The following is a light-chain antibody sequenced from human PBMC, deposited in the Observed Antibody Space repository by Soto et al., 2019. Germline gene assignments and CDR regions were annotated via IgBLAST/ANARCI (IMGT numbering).Light chain of an antibody. CDR3: QQYNSYPYT. CDR1: QSIRTW. V-gene: IGKV1-5*01. Sequence: DIQMTQSPSTVSASVGDGVTITCRASQSIRTWLAWYQQKPGKAPKLLIYDASTLESGVSSGFSGSGSGTEFTLTISSLQPDDFATYYCQQYNSYPYTFGQGTRLGIK. J-gene: IGKJ5*01. CDR2: DAS.